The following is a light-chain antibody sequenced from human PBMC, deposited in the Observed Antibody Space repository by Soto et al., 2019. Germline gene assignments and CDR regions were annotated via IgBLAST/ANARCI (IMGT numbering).Light chain of an antibody. V-gene: IGKV1-39*01. Sequence: DSQMTQSPSSLSASVGVRVTITCRASQSISSYLNWYQQKPGKAPKLLIYAASSLQSGVPSRFSGRGFGKDFTLTISSLQPEDFATYYCQQSYSTPLTFGGGTKVVIK. J-gene: IGKJ4*01. CDR3: QQSYSTPLT. CDR2: AAS. CDR1: QSISSY.